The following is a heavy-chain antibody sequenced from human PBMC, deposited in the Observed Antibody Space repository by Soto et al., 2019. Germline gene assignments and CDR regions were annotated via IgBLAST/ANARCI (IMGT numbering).Heavy chain of an antibody. J-gene: IGHJ4*02. CDR1: GFPFSSYG. Sequence: GGSLRLSCAASGFPFSSYGMHWVRQAPGKGLEWVAVIWYDGSNKYYADSVKGRFTISRDNSKNTLYLQMNSLRAEDTAVYYCARDLNSSSWYLVHYWGQGTLVTVSS. D-gene: IGHD6-13*01. CDR2: IWYDGSNK. CDR3: ARDLNSSSWYLVHY. V-gene: IGHV3-33*01.